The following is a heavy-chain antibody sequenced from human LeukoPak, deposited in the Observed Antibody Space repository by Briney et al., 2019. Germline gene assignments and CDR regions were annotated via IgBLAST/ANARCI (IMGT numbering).Heavy chain of an antibody. CDR3: ARASGSYGYTSGSYYFDY. Sequence: SSETLSLTCTVSGGSISSSSYYWGWIRQPPGKRLEWIGSIYYSGSTYYNPSLKSRVTIFVDTSKNQFSLKLSSVTAADTAVYYCARASGSYGYTSGSYYFDYWGQGTLVTVSS. CDR1: GGSISSSSYY. V-gene: IGHV4-39*01. CDR2: IYYSGST. D-gene: IGHD5-18*01. J-gene: IGHJ4*02.